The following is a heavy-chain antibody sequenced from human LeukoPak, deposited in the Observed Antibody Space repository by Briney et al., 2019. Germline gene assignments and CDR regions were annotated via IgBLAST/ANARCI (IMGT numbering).Heavy chain of an antibody. Sequence: GGSLRLSCAASGFTFSLYSMNWVRQAPGKGLEWVSYITSGSSTIYYAESVRGRFTISRDNAKSSLFLQMNSLGAEDTAVYYCARDGGRDYWGQGTLVTVSS. CDR1: GFTFSLYS. CDR2: ITSGSSTI. CDR3: ARDGGRDY. V-gene: IGHV3-48*01. J-gene: IGHJ4*02. D-gene: IGHD3-16*01.